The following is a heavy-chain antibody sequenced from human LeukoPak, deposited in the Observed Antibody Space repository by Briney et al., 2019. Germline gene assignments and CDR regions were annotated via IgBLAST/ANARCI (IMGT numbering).Heavy chain of an antibody. V-gene: IGHV4-59*01. CDR3: ARHGGSYTFDF. CDR2: MYDSGST. J-gene: IGHJ4*02. Sequence: PSETLSLTCTVSGGSISTYYWSWIRQPPGKGLELIGYMYDSGSTNYNPSLKSRVTISVDTSKNQFSLRLTSVTAADTAVYYCARHGGSYTFDFWGQGGLVTVSS. CDR1: GGSISTYY. D-gene: IGHD1-26*01.